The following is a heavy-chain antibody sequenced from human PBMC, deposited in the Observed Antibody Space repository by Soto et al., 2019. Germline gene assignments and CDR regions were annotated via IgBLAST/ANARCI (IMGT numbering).Heavy chain of an antibody. Sequence: QVHLEQSGAELKKPGASVTVSCKASGYVFVDSYIHWVRQAPGQGLEWLGWINPKTGVTFSEGTFRDRVNLTSDRSLSTAYIDLKSLRRDDTAVYYCAKIFGTSSLAEIYALDVWGQGTTVTVSS. V-gene: IGHV1-2*02. CDR3: AKIFGTSSLAEIYALDV. D-gene: IGHD3-16*01. CDR1: GYVFVDSY. CDR2: INPKTGVT. J-gene: IGHJ6*01.